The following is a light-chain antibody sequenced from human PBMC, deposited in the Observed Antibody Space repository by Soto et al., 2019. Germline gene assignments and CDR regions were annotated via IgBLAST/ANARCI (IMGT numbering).Light chain of an antibody. CDR1: QSVSRNF. J-gene: IGKJ4*01. Sequence: EIVLTQSPGPLSLSPGERATLSCRASQSVSRNFLAWYQQKPGQAPRLLIYGASSRATGIPDKFSGSGSGTDFTLSIARLEPEDSAVYYCQQYSSLPLTFGGGTKVEIK. V-gene: IGKV3-20*01. CDR2: GAS. CDR3: QQYSSLPLT.